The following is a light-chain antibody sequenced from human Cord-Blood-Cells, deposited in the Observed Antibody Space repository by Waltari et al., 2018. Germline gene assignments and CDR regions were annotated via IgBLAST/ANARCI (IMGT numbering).Light chain of an antibody. CDR1: SSDGGGYNY. J-gene: IGLJ1*01. V-gene: IGLV2-8*01. CDR2: EVS. CDR3: SSYAGSNNYV. Sequence: QSALTQPPSASGSPGQSVTISCPGTSSDGGGYNYFSWYQQHPGKAPKLMIYEVSKRPSGVPDRFSGSKSGNTASLTVSGLQAEDEADYYCSSYAGSNNYVFGTGTKVTVL.